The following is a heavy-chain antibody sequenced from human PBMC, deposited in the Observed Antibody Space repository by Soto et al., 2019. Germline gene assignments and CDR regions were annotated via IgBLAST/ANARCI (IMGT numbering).Heavy chain of an antibody. CDR3: VRGITEVPGIDC. D-gene: IGHD1-20*01. J-gene: IGHJ4*02. Sequence: SETLSLTCTVSGGSISSSSYYWGWIRQPPGKGLEWIGSIYYSGSTYYNPSLKSRVTISVDNAKNSVDLQVNSLRVEDTAVYYCVRGITEVPGIDCWGQGSLVTVSS. V-gene: IGHV4-39*02. CDR1: GGSISSSSYY. CDR2: IYYSGST.